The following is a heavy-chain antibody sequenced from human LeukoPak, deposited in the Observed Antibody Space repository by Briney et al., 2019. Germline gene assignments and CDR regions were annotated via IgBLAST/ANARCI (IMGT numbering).Heavy chain of an antibody. CDR3: ARAPKGRIVGADFDY. J-gene: IGHJ4*02. V-gene: IGHV1-2*02. CDR1: GCTFTGYY. Sequence: ASVKVSCKASGCTFTGYYMHWVRQAPGQGLEWMGWINPNSGGTNYAQKFQGRVTMTRDTSISTAYMERSRLRSDDTAVYYCARAPKGRIVGADFDYWGQGTLVTVSS. D-gene: IGHD1-26*01. CDR2: INPNSGGT.